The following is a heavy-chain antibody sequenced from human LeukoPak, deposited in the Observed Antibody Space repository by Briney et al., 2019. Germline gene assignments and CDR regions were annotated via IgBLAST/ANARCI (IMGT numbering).Heavy chain of an antibody. CDR2: IGAYNGNT. V-gene: IGHV1-18*01. CDR1: GYTFTNYG. Sequence: ASVKVSCKASGYTFTNYGISWVRQAPGQGLEWMGWIGAYNGNTNYAQKLQGRVTMTTDTSTSTAYMELRSLRSDDTAVYYCARDYYDSSGYAEYFQHWGQGTLVTVSS. D-gene: IGHD3-22*01. J-gene: IGHJ1*01. CDR3: ARDYYDSSGYAEYFQH.